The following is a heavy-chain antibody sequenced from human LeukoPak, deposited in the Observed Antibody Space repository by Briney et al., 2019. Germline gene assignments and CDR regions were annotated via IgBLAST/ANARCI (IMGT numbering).Heavy chain of an antibody. Sequence: GGSLRLSCATSGFTFSSSWMHWVRQAPGKGLVWVSRINSDGSSTTYADSVKGRFIISRDNAKNTLYLQTNSLRAEDTAVYYCARDRGYHFEDWGQGTLVTASS. V-gene: IGHV3-74*01. J-gene: IGHJ4*02. CDR2: INSDGSST. CDR1: GFTFSSSW. CDR3: ARDRGYHFED. D-gene: IGHD5-12*01.